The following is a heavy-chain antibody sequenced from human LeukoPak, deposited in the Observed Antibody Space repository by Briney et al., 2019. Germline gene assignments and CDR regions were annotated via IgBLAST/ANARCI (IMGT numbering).Heavy chain of an antibody. CDR1: GGSISSYY. CDR3: ARGYTILDAFDI. CDR2: IYTSGST. Sequence: SETLSLTRTVSGGSISSYYWSWIRQPAGKGLEWIGRIYTSGSTNYNPSLKSRVTISVDASKNQFSLKLSSVTAADTAVYYCARGYTILDAFDIWGQGTMVTVSS. V-gene: IGHV4-4*07. D-gene: IGHD3-3*01. J-gene: IGHJ3*02.